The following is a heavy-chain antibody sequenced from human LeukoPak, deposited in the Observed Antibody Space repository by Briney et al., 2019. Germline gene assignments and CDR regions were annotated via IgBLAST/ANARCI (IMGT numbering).Heavy chain of an antibody. V-gene: IGHV1-2*04. CDR1: GYTFTGYY. D-gene: IGHD3-3*01. CDR2: INPNSGGT. J-gene: IGHJ5*02. CDR3: ASLFADFWSGYNFNWLDP. Sequence: ASVKVSCKASGYTFTGYYMHWVRQAPGQGLEWMGWINPNSGGTNYAQKFQGWVTMTRDTSISTAYMELSSLRSEDTAVYYCASLFADFWSGYNFNWLDPWGQGTLVTVSS.